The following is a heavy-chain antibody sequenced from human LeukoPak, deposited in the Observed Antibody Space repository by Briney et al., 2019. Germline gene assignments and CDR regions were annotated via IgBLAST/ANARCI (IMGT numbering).Heavy chain of an antibody. D-gene: IGHD5-18*01. CDR3: ARDWRYSYVDY. CDR1: GFTFSTYW. V-gene: IGHV3-7*04. Sequence: GGSLRLSCAASGFTFSTYWMSWVRQAPGKGLEWVANMKQDGSDKYYVDSVKGRFTISRDNARNSLYLQMNSLTAEDTAVYYCARDWRYSYVDYWGQGNLVTVSS. CDR2: MKQDGSDK. J-gene: IGHJ4*02.